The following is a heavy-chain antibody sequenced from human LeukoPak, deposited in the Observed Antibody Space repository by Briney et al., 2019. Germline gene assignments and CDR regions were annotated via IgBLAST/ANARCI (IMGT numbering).Heavy chain of an antibody. CDR3: TRDSSSWMSPTANWFDP. J-gene: IGHJ5*02. V-gene: IGHV3-73*01. CDR1: GFTFSGSA. CDR2: IRSKANSYAT. D-gene: IGHD6-13*01. Sequence: TGGSLRLSCAASGFTFSGSAMHWVRQASGKGLEWVGRIRSKANSYATAYAASVKGRFTISRDDSKNTAYLQMNSLKTEDTAVYYCTRDSSSWMSPTANWFDPWGQGTLVTVSS.